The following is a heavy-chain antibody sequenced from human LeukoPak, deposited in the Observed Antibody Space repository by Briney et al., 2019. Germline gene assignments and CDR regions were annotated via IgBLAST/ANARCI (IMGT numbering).Heavy chain of an antibody. Sequence: GASVKVSCKASGYTFTSYGISWVRQAPGQGLEWMGWISAYNGNTNYAQRLQGRVTMTTDTSTSAAYMELRSLRSDDTAVYYCARDPSWGPKVWGQLLFGYYYYGMDVWGQGTTVTVSS. D-gene: IGHD2-2*01. V-gene: IGHV1-18*01. CDR1: GYTFTSYG. CDR2: ISAYNGNT. CDR3: ARDPSWGPKVWGQLLFGYYYYGMDV. J-gene: IGHJ6*02.